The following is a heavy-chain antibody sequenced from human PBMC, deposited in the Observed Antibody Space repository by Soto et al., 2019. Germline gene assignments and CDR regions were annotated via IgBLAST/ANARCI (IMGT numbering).Heavy chain of an antibody. Sequence: GGSLRLSCPASGFTFSNYAMSWVRQAPKTGLEWVAGIVSRGDGAFYSDSVKGRFTISRDNSRNTVYLQMNSLRAEDAAVYYCAKEWAAIGEPYLDYWGQGTLVTVSS. CDR2: IVSRGDGA. CDR3: AKEWAAIGEPYLDY. V-gene: IGHV3-23*01. D-gene: IGHD2-21*01. J-gene: IGHJ4*02. CDR1: GFTFSNYA.